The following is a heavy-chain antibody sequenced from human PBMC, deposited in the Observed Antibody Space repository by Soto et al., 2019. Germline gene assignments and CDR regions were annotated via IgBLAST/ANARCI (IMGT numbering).Heavy chain of an antibody. J-gene: IGHJ4*02. CDR3: AKDARLETSTFDY. Sequence: GGSLRLSCAASGFTFRSYDMSWVRQAPGKGLEWVSTISGTGGSTYYTDSVKGRFTISRDNSDNTLYLQISSLRAEDTAVYYCAKDARLETSTFDYWGQGTLVTVSS. V-gene: IGHV3-23*01. CDR1: GFTFRSYD. CDR2: ISGTGGST.